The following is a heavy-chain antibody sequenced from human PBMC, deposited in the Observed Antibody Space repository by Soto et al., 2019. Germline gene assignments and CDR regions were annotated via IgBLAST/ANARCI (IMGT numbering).Heavy chain of an antibody. Sequence: QVQLQESGPGLVKPSETLSLTCTVSGGSISSYYWSWIRQPPGKGLEWIGYIYYSGSTNYNPSLKSRVTISVDTAKNQYSLNMSSVTAADTAVYYCARERLRYQAAVRGHGTTVTVSS. CDR1: GGSISSYY. J-gene: IGHJ6*02. CDR3: ARERLRYQAAV. V-gene: IGHV4-59*01. CDR2: IYYSGST. D-gene: IGHD3-9*01.